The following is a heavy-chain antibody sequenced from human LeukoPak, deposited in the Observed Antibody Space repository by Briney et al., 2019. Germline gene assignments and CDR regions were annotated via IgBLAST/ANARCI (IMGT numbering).Heavy chain of an antibody. CDR2: IIPIFGTA. J-gene: IGHJ2*01. CDR3: ARDYYDSSGYYDWYFDL. V-gene: IGHV1-69*05. D-gene: IGHD3-22*01. Sequence: SVKVSCKASGGTFSSYAISWVRQAPGQGLEWMGGIIPIFGTANYAQKFQGRVTITTDESTSTAYMELSSLRSEDTAVYYCARDYYDSSGYYDWYFDLWGRGTLVTVSS. CDR1: GGTFSSYA.